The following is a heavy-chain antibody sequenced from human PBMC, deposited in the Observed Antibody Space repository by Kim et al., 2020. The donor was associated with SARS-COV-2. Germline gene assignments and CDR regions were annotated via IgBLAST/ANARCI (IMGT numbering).Heavy chain of an antibody. CDR3: ARGWPSEWSGDY. D-gene: IGHD3-3*01. J-gene: IGHJ4*02. Sequence: GGSLRLSCAVSGFTFSSYWMSWVRQAPGKGLEWVANINQDGSEKYYVDSVKGRFTISRDNAKNSLYLQMNSLRAEDTAVYYCARGWPSEWSGDYWGQGT. V-gene: IGHV3-7*03. CDR2: INQDGSEK. CDR1: GFTFSSYW.